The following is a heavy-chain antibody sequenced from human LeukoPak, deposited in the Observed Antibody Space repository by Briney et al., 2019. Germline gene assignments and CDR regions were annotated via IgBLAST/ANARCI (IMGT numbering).Heavy chain of an antibody. Sequence: SETLSLTCTVSGGSISSYYWSWIRQPAGKGLEWIGYLYYTGSTSYNPSLKSRVTISADTSKNQFSLKLNSVTAADTAVYYCATRKLGNDYWGQGTLVTVSS. D-gene: IGHD7-27*01. V-gene: IGHV4-59*01. CDR3: ATRKLGNDY. CDR2: LYYTGST. CDR1: GGSISSYY. J-gene: IGHJ4*02.